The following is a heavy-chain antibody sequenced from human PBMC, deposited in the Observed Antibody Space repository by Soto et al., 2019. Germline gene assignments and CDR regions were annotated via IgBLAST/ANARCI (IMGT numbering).Heavy chain of an antibody. CDR1: RWSFVGYD. J-gene: IGHJ6*02. CDR3: ARGLRVTMIVVAKARPYYYGMDV. V-gene: IGHV4-34*01. D-gene: IGHD3-22*01. Sequence: SGTLSLTCAVDRWSFVGYDWSWISQPPGQGLEWIGEINHSGSTNYNPSLKSRVTISVDTSKNQFYLKLSTVTAADTAVYYCARGLRVTMIVVAKARPYYYGMDVWGQGTTVT. CDR2: INHSGST.